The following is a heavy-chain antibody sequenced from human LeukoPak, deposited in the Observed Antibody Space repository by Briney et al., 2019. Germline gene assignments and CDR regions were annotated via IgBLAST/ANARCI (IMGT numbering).Heavy chain of an antibody. V-gene: IGHV4-39*02. CDR1: GDSISSSSYY. CDR2: LYYSGST. CDR3: ARDPFSSDYDSSGYYSHWGY. J-gene: IGHJ4*02. D-gene: IGHD3-22*01. Sequence: PSETLSLTCTVSGDSISSSSYYWGWIRQPPGKGLEWLGSLYYSGSTYYNPSLKSRVTISVDTSKNQFSLKLSSVTAADTAVYYCARDPFSSDYDSSGYYSHWGYWGQGTLVTVSS.